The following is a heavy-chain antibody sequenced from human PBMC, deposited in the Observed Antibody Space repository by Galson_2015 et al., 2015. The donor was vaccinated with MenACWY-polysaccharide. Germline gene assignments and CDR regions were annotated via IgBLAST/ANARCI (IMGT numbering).Heavy chain of an antibody. CDR2: IRNKASGGTI. J-gene: IGHJ4*02. CDR1: GFTFGDHS. Sequence: SLRLSCATSGFTFGDHSMSWLRQAPGKGLEWVGFIRNKASGGTIEYGASVKGRFTISRDDSKSIAYLQMNSLKSEDTAVYFCARGYNSPTYWGQGTLVTVSS. V-gene: IGHV3-49*03. D-gene: IGHD6-19*01. CDR3: ARGYNSPTY.